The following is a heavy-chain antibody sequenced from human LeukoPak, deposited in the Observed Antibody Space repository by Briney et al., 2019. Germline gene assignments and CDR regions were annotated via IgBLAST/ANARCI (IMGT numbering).Heavy chain of an antibody. Sequence: PGGALRLSCAASGFTFSSYWMSWVRQAPGKGLEWVANIKQDGSEKYYVDSVKGRFTISRDNAKNSLYLQMNSLRAEDTAVYYCARDRSLGPTRWFGELFVPIYYYYYMDVWGKGTTVTVSS. V-gene: IGHV3-7*01. J-gene: IGHJ6*03. CDR1: GFTFSSYW. CDR3: ARDRSLGPTRWFGELFVPIYYYYYMDV. CDR2: IKQDGSEK. D-gene: IGHD3-10*01.